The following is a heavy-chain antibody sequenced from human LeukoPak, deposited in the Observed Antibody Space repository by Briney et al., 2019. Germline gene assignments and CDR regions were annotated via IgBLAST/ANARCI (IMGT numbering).Heavy chain of an antibody. CDR2: ISSNGGRT. CDR3: ATYYYDSGGFHFHH. V-gene: IGHV3-64*01. CDR1: GFTFRSYG. D-gene: IGHD3-22*01. Sequence: GGSLRLSCSASGFTFRSYGMHWVRQAPGKGLEYVSAISSNGGRTYYANSVKGRFTISRDNSRNTLYLQMGSLRAEDMAVYYCATYYYDSGGFHFHHWGQGTLVTVSS. J-gene: IGHJ1*01.